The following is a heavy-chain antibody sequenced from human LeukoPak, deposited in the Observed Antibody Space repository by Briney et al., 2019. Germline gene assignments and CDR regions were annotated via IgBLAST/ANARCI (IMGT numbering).Heavy chain of an antibody. CDR2: ICGSGGCT. CDR3: AKAGGYCSSTSCPLDY. V-gene: IGHV3-23*01. J-gene: IGHJ4*02. D-gene: IGHD2-2*01. Sequence: GGSLRLSCEASGFTFNTYAIYWVRQAPGKGLEWVSGICGSGGCTYYADSVKGRFTISRDNSKNTLYLQMNSLRAEDTAVYYCAKAGGYCSSTSCPLDYWGQGTLVTVSS. CDR1: GFTFNTYA.